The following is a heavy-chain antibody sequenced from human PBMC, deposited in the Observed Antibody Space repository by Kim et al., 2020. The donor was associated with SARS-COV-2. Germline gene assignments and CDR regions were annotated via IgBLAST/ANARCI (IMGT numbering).Heavy chain of an antibody. CDR1: GGSFSGYY. CDR2: INHSGST. Sequence: SETLSLTCAVYGGSFSGYYWSWIRQPPGKGLEWIGEINHSGSTNYNPSLKSRVTISVDTSKNQFSLKLSSVTAADTAVYYCARDSRSGAYPNWFDPWGQGTLVTVSS. CDR3: ARDSRSGAYPNWFDP. D-gene: IGHD2-15*01. J-gene: IGHJ5*02. V-gene: IGHV4-34*01.